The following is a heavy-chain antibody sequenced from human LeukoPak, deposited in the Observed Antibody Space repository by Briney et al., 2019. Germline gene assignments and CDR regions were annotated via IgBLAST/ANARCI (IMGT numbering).Heavy chain of an antibody. CDR3: AKGYADYGADAFDM. Sequence: PGGSLRLSCAPSGFTFSTYAMSWVRQAPGKGLEWVSTSRGSGAITYYADSVKGRFTISRDHSRNTLYLQMNGLRVDDTAVYYCAKGYADYGADAFDMWGQGTMVTVSS. V-gene: IGHV3-23*01. CDR2: SRGSGAIT. D-gene: IGHD4-17*01. CDR1: GFTFSTYA. J-gene: IGHJ3*02.